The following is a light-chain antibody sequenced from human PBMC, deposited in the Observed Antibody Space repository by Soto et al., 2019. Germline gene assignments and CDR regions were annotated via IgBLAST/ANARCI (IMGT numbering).Light chain of an antibody. CDR1: GSDVGGYNY. CDR2: EVS. CDR3: SSYAGSNIYVV. J-gene: IGLJ2*01. V-gene: IGLV2-8*01. Sequence: QSALTQPPSASGSPGQSVTISCTGTGSDVGGYNYVSWYQHHPGKAPKLMLYEVSTRPSGVPDRFSGSKSGNTASLTVSGLQAEDEVDYYCSSYAGSNIYVVFGGGTKLTVL.